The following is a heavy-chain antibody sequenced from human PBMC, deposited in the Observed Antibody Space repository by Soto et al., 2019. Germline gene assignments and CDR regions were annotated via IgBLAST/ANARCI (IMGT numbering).Heavy chain of an antibody. Sequence: LEAPSPPLTFSGGSISHCSFYLGWVPPPPGKGLEWIGYIYYSGSTNSNPSLKSRVTISVDTSKNQFSLKLSSVTAADTAVYYCARGMGSSGWLLHLISWFDPWGQGTLVTVSS. CDR3: ARGMGSSGWLLHLISWFDP. V-gene: IGHV4-61*01. J-gene: IGHJ5*02. CDR2: IYYSGST. D-gene: IGHD6-19*01. CDR1: GGSISHCSFY.